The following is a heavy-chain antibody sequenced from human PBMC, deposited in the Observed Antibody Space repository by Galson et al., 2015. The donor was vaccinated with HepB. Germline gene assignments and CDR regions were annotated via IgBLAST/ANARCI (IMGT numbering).Heavy chain of an antibody. CDR1: GFSFSSFR. CDR3: VRDPSGTTTGWFDP. Sequence: SLRLSCAASGFSFSSFRMHWVRQAPGKGLVWVSRIISEGTSTIYADSVKGRFTVSRDNAKNTLYLQMNSLRAEDTGVYYCVRDPSGTTTGWFDPWGQGTLVTVSS. J-gene: IGHJ5*02. D-gene: IGHD1-1*01. CDR2: IISEGTST. V-gene: IGHV3-74*01.